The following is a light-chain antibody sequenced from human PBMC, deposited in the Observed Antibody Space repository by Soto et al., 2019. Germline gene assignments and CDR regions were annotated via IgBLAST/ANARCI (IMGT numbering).Light chain of an antibody. CDR3: CSYAGSSTDV. CDR2: EGS. Sequence: QSALTQPASVSGSPGQSITISCTGTSSDVGNYNLVSWYQQHPGKAPKLMIYEGSKRPSGVSNRFSGSKSGNTASLTISILQAEDEADYYCCSYAGSSTDVFGTGTKLTVL. J-gene: IGLJ1*01. V-gene: IGLV2-23*01. CDR1: SSDVGNYNL.